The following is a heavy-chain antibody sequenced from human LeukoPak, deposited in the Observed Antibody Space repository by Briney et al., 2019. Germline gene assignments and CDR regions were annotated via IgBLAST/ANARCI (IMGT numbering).Heavy chain of an antibody. CDR1: GFTFSSYG. V-gene: IGHV3-33*01. CDR3: ARESYDYVWGSYRYFDY. J-gene: IGHJ4*02. CDR2: IWYDGSNK. Sequence: GGSLRLSCAASGFTFSSYGMHWVRQAPGKGLEWVAVIWYDGSNKYYADSVKGRFTISRDNTKNTLYLQMNSLRAEDTAVYYCARESYDYVWGSYRYFDYWGQGTLVTVSS. D-gene: IGHD3-16*02.